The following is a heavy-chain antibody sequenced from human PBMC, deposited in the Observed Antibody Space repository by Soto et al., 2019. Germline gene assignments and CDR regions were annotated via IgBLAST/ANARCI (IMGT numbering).Heavy chain of an antibody. Sequence: PGGSLILSCAASGFTFSSYAMSWVRQAPGKGLEWVSAISGSGGSTYYADSVKGRFTISRDNSKNTLYLQMNSLRAEDTAVYYCAKNVGATYDILTGYYRFPFDPWGQGTLVTVSS. CDR2: ISGSGGST. CDR3: AKNVGATYDILTGYYRFPFDP. J-gene: IGHJ5*02. V-gene: IGHV3-23*01. CDR1: GFTFSSYA. D-gene: IGHD3-9*01.